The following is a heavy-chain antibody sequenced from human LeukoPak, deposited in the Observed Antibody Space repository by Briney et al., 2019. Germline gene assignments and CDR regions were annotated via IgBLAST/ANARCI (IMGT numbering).Heavy chain of an antibody. CDR3: ARRLLGYCSGGSCYSGYFQH. V-gene: IGHV4-4*07. J-gene: IGHJ1*01. D-gene: IGHD2-15*01. CDR1: GGSISSYY. Sequence: PSETLSLTCTVSGGSISSYYWSWIRQPAGKGLEWIGRIYTSGSTNYNPSLKSRVTMSVDTSKNQFSLKLSSVTAADTAVYYCARRLLGYCSGGSCYSGYFQHWGQGTLVTVSS. CDR2: IYTSGST.